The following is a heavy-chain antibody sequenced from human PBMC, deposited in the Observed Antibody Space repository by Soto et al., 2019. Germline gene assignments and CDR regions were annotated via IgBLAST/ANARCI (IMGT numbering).Heavy chain of an antibody. V-gene: IGHV1-18*01. D-gene: IGHD6-19*01. CDR2: ISAYNGNT. J-gene: IGHJ6*02. CDR1: GYTFTSYG. Sequence: GASVKVSCKASGYTFTSYGIRWVRQAPGQGLEWMGWISAYNGNTNYAQKLQGRVTMTTDTSTSTAYMELRSLRSDDTAVYYCARFGIAVADYYYYGMDAWGQGTTVTVS. CDR3: ARFGIAVADYYYYGMDA.